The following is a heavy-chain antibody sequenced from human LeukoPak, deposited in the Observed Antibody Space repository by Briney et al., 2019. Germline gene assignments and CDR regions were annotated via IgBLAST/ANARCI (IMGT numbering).Heavy chain of an antibody. CDR2: INPSGGST. J-gene: IGHJ4*02. V-gene: IGHV1-46*01. Sequence: ASVKVSYKASGYTFTSYYMHWVRQAPGQGLEWMGIINPSGGSTSYAQKFQGRVTMTRDTSTSTVYMELSSLRSEDTAVYYCAREPFWSGYFSNLHFDYWGRGTPVTVSS. CDR3: AREPFWSGYFSNLHFDY. CDR1: GYTFTSYY. D-gene: IGHD3-3*01.